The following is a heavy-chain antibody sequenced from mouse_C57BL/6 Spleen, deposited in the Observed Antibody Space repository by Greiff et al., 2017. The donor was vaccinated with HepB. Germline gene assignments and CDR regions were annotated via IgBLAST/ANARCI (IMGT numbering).Heavy chain of an antibody. CDR3: ASPNWDWFAY. CDR2: ISSGSSTI. J-gene: IGHJ3*01. D-gene: IGHD4-1*01. V-gene: IGHV5-17*01. CDR1: GFTFSDYG. Sequence: EVHLVESGGGLVKPGGSLKLSCAASGFTFSDYGMHWVRQAPEKGLEWVAYISSGSSTIYYADTVKGRFTISRDNAKNTLFLQMTSLRSEDTAMYYCASPNWDWFAYWGQGTLVTVSA.